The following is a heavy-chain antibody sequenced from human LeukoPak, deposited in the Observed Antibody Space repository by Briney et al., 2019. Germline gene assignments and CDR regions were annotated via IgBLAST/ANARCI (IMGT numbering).Heavy chain of an antibody. CDR2: IGRAGDT. Sequence: TGGSLRLSCAAAGFSFNAYDMHWVRQATGRGLEWVSYIGRAGDTYYAGSVKGRFTISRDDAKNSLYLQLNSLGVGDTAVYYCARDSSGWGLAVWGQGTTVTVSS. CDR3: ARDSSGWGLAV. D-gene: IGHD6-19*01. V-gene: IGHV3-13*04. CDR1: GFSFNAYD. J-gene: IGHJ6*02.